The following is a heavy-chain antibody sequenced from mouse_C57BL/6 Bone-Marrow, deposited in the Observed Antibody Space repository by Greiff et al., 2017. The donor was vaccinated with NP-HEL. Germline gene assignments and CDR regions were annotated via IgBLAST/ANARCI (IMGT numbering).Heavy chain of an antibody. V-gene: IGHV2-5*01. CDR2: IWRGGST. J-gene: IGHJ1*03. D-gene: IGHD2-5*01. CDR1: GFSLTSYG. Sequence: QVQLKQSGPGLVQPSQSLSITCTVSGFSLTSYGVHWVRQSPGKGLEWLGVIWRGGSTDYNAAFMSRLSITKDNSKSQVFFKMNSLQADDTAIYYCAKNWHSNYFYWYFDVWGTGTTVTVSS. CDR3: AKNWHSNYFYWYFDV.